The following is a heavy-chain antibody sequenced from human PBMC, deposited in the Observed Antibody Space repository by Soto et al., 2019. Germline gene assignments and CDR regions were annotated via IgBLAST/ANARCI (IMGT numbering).Heavy chain of an antibody. Sequence: GASVKVSCKVSGYTLTELSMHWVRQAPGKGLEWMGGFDPEDGETIYAQKFQGRVTMTEDTSTDTAYMELSSLRSEDTAVYYCASNLYYYDRSGSWFDLWGQGTLVTVSS. CDR1: GYTLTELS. CDR3: ASNLYYYDRSGSWFDL. V-gene: IGHV1-24*01. D-gene: IGHD3-22*01. J-gene: IGHJ5*02. CDR2: FDPEDGET.